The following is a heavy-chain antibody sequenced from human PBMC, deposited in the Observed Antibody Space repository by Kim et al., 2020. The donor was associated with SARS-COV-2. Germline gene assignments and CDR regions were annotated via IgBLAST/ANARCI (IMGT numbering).Heavy chain of an antibody. CDR1: GGSISSSSYY. CDR2: IYYSGRT. CDR3: ARETARSGLGFQH. Sequence: SETLSLTCTVSGGSISSSSYYWGWIRQPPGKGLEWIGSIYYSGRTYYNPSLKSRVTISVDTSKNQFSLKLSSVTAADTAVYYCARETARSGLGFQHWGQGTLVTVSS. V-gene: IGHV4-39*07. J-gene: IGHJ1*01. D-gene: IGHD6-19*01.